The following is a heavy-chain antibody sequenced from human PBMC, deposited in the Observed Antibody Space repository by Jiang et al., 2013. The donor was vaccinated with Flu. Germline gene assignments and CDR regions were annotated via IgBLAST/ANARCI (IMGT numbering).Heavy chain of an antibody. V-gene: IGHV7-4-1*02. Sequence: YSFTSYALTWVRQAPGQGLEWMGWINTGNGDPTYAQAFTGRFVFSSDTSVSTAYLHISDLKAEDTAVYYCAREGYYFDTTGSPRSHGLDVWGQGTAVTVSS. CDR3: AREGYYFDTTGSPRSHGLDV. CDR2: INTGNGDP. D-gene: IGHD3-22*01. CDR1: YSFTSYA. J-gene: IGHJ6*02.